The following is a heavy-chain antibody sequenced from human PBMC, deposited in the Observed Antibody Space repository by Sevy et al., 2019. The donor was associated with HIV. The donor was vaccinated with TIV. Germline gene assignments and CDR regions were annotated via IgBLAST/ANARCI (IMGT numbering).Heavy chain of an antibody. V-gene: IGHV3-30*04. CDR3: ARPGIAVAGTGMDV. D-gene: IGHD6-19*01. Sequence: GGSLRLSCAASGFTFSSYAMHWVRQAPGKGLEWVAVISYDGSNKYYADSVKGRFTISRDNSKNTLYLQMNSLRAEDTAVHYCARPGIAVAGTGMDVWGQGTTVTVSS. J-gene: IGHJ6*02. CDR2: ISYDGSNK. CDR1: GFTFSSYA.